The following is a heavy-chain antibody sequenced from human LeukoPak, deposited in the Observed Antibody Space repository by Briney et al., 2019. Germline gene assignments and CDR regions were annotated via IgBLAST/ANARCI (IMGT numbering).Heavy chain of an antibody. CDR1: GGSISSSSYY. CDR3: AGYCSGSSCYVHWFDP. Sequence: SETLSLTCTVSGGSISSSSYYWGWIRQPPGKGLEWIGSIYYSGSTYYNPSLKSRVTISVDTSKNQFSLKLSSVTAADTAVYYCAGYCSGSSCYVHWFDPWGQGTLVTVSS. V-gene: IGHV4-39*01. D-gene: IGHD2-15*01. CDR2: IYYSGST. J-gene: IGHJ5*02.